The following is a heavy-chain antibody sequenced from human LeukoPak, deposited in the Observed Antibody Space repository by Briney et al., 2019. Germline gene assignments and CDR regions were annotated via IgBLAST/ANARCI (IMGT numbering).Heavy chain of an antibody. CDR3: ARYYSSGWFDY. J-gene: IGHJ4*02. D-gene: IGHD6-19*01. Sequence: PGGSLRLSCAASGFTVSNNYMTWVRQAPGKGLEWVSLIYGGGGTYYADSVKGRLTISRDDSKNTLYLQMNSLRAEDTAVYYCARYYSSGWFDYWGQGTLVTVSS. V-gene: IGHV3-53*01. CDR2: IYGGGGT. CDR1: GFTVSNNY.